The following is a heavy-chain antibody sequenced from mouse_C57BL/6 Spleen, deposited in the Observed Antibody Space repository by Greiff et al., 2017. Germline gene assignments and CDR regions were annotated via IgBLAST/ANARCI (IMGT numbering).Heavy chain of an antibody. Sequence: EVKLQESGPELVKPGASVKMSCKASGYTFTDYNMHWVKQSHGKSLEWIGYINPNNGGTSYNQKFKGKATLTVNKSSSTAYMELRSLTSEDSAVYYCARGVGKDFDYWGQGTTLTVSS. CDR3: ARGVGKDFDY. CDR1: GYTFTDYN. J-gene: IGHJ2*01. V-gene: IGHV1-22*01. D-gene: IGHD1-1*01. CDR2: INPNNGGT.